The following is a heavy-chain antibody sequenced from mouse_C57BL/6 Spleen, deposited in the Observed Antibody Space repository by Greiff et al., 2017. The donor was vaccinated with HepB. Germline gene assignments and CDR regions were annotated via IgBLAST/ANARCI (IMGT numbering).Heavy chain of an antibody. CDR2: IDPSDSYT. CDR1: GYTFTSYW. J-gene: IGHJ2*01. Sequence: QVQLQQPGAELVMPGASVKLSCKASGYTFTSYWMHWVKQRPGQGLEWIGEIDPSDSYTNYNQKFKGKSTLTVDKSSSTAYMQLSSLTSEDSAVYYCARREAYYFDYWGQGTTLTVSS. V-gene: IGHV1-69*01. CDR3: ARREAYYFDY.